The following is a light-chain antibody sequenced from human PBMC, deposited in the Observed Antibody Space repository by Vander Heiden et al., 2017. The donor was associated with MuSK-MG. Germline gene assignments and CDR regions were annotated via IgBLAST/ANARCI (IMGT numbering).Light chain of an antibody. J-gene: IGKJ4*01. CDR3: QQEYSYPPT. CDR2: AAD. V-gene: IGKV1-8*01. CDR1: QGISRY. Sequence: IRLTQSPSSLSASTGDSVTIPCRPSQGISRYLARYQPKPAPAPKLLIYAADTWQSGVPSRFSGSGSGTDFTLTISCLQSEDFATNYCQQEYSYPPTFGGGTKVEIK.